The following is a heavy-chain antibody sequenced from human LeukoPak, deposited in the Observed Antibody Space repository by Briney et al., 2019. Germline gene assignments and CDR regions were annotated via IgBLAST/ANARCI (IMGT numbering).Heavy chain of an antibody. CDR1: GSTFDDYA. CDR2: ISWNSGSI. CDR3: AKVVLAYYYYYGMDV. V-gene: IGHV3-9*01. D-gene: IGHD6-6*01. J-gene: IGHJ6*02. Sequence: PGGSLRLSCAASGSTFDDYAMHWVRHAPGKGLEWASGISWNSGSIGYADSVKGRFTISRDNAKNSLYLQMNSLRAEDTALYYCAKVVLAYYYYYGMDVWGQGTTVTVSS.